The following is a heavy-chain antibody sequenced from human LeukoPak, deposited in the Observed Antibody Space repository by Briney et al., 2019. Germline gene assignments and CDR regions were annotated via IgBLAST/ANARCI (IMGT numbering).Heavy chain of an antibody. CDR3: VRGSFQCGSTNCYPNYFDY. CDR1: GGSFSGYY. J-gene: IGHJ4*02. V-gene: IGHV4-34*01. Sequence: SETLSLTCAVYGGSFSGYYWSWIRQPPGKGLEWIGEINHSGSTNYNPSLKSRVTISVHTSKNQFSLKLSPVTAADTAVYYCVRGSFQCGSTNCYPNYFDYWGQGTLVTVSA. D-gene: IGHD2-2*01. CDR2: INHSGST.